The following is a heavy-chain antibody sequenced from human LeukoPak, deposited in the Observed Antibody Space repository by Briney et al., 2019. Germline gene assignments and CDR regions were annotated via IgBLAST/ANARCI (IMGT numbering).Heavy chain of an antibody. J-gene: IGHJ4*02. CDR3: ARMRSSRGFDY. D-gene: IGHD6-6*01. CDR1: GGSISSGGYY. V-gene: IGHV4-31*03. Sequence: PSETLSLTCTVSGGSISSGGYYWSWIRQHPGKGLEWIGYIYYSGSTYYNSSLKSRVTISVDTSKNKFSLKLSSVTAADTAVYYCARMRSSRGFDYWGQGTLVTVSS. CDR2: IYYSGST.